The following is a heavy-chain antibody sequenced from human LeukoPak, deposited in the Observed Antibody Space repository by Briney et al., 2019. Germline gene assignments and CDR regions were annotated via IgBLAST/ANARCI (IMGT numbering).Heavy chain of an antibody. V-gene: IGHV1-2*06. CDR3: ARGSTYYDILTGYQERAYFDY. J-gene: IGHJ4*02. D-gene: IGHD3-9*01. CDR1: GYTFTGYY. Sequence: ASVKVSCKASGYTFTGYYMHWVRQAPGQGLEWMGRINPNSGGTNYAQKFQGRVTMTRDTSISTAYMELSRLGSDDTAVYYCARGSTYYDILTGYQERAYFDYWGQGTLVTVSS. CDR2: INPNSGGT.